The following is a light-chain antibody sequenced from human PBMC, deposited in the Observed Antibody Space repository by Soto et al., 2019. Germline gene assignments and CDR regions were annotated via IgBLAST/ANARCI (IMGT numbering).Light chain of an antibody. V-gene: IGKV3-15*01. CDR2: AAS. Sequence: EIVMTQSAATLSVSPGERATLSCRPSQSVGSNLAWYQQKPGQAPRLLIYAASTRATGIPARFSGSGSGTDFTLTISSLQSEDSATYYCQQYRSWPRTFGQGSKVEI. CDR1: QSVGSN. CDR3: QQYRSWPRT. J-gene: IGKJ1*01.